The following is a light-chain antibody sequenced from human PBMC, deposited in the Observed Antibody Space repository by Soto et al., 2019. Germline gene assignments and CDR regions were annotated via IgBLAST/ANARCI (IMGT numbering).Light chain of an antibody. CDR3: QQYNSYPRT. J-gene: IGKJ1*01. CDR2: AAS. Sequence: DIQMTQSPSSLSASVGDRVTITCRASQDIRDDLGWYQQKSWKAPKRLIYAASSLQSGVPSRFSASGSGTEFTRTISSLQPEDFASYYCQQYNSYPRTCGQGTKVEIK. V-gene: IGKV1-17*01. CDR1: QDIRDD.